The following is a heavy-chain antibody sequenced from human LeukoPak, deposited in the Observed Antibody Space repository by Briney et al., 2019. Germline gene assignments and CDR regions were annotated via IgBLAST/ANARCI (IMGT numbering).Heavy chain of an antibody. CDR2: IYYSGST. CDR3: ARVARYAKTWIQLWFFNWFDP. Sequence: SETLSLTCTVSGGSISSYYWSWIRQPPGKGLEWIGYIYYSGSTNYNPSLKSRVTISVDTSKNQFSLKLSSVTAADMAVYYCARVARYAKTWIQLWFFNWFDPWGQGTLVTVSS. J-gene: IGHJ5*02. V-gene: IGHV4-59*12. D-gene: IGHD5-18*01. CDR1: GGSISSYY.